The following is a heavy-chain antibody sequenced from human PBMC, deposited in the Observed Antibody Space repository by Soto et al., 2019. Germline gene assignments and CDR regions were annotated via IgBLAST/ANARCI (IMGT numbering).Heavy chain of an antibody. CDR1: GYPVTAYY. J-gene: IGHJ3*02. CDR3: ARGGGVGVAGSAAFDM. Sequence: QLHLVQSGAVVKKPGASVTVSCSASGYPVTAYYMHWVRQAPGRGLEWMGGINPATGAAKYTQTFQGRVSLTRDPSRSTAFLELSGLTSEDTAAFYCARGGGVGVAGSAAFDMWGQGTLVTVSS. CDR2: INPATGAA. D-gene: IGHD3-3*01. V-gene: IGHV1-2*02.